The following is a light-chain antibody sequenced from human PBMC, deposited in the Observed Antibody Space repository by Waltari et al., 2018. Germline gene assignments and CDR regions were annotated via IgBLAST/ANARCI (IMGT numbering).Light chain of an antibody. CDR3: EQSNNWPWT. J-gene: IGKJ1*01. CDR1: QSVRNN. V-gene: IGKV3-15*01. CDR2: AAA. Sequence: EIVMTQSPATLSVSPGESATLSCRASQSVRNNLARYQQRPCQAPRLLIYAAATRATGIPARFSGSGSGTEFTLTISSLQSEDFAVYYCEQSNNWPWTFGQGTKVEIK.